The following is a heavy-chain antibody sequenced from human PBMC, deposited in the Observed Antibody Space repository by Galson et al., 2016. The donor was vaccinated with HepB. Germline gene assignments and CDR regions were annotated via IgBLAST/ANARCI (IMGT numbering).Heavy chain of an antibody. V-gene: IGHV2-5*02. Sequence: PALVKPTQTLTLTCDVSGFSLSTSGMAVDWIRQPPGKALEWFALIYWDDDKRYRPSLKSRITLTRDTYKNQVVLKTTNMNPADTATYYCAHFRSGRFSTGPDAFDTWGQGTMVTVSS. CDR1: GFSLSTSGMA. J-gene: IGHJ3*02. D-gene: IGHD6-19*01. CDR3: AHFRSGRFSTGPDAFDT. CDR2: IYWDDDK.